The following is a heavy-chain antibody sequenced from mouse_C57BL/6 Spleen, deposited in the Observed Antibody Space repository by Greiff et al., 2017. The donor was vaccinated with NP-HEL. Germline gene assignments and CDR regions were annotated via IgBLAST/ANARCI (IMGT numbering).Heavy chain of an antibody. Sequence: EVKLMESGPELVKPGASVKISCKASGYSFTGYYMNWVKQSPEKSLEWIGEINPSTGGTTYNQKFKAKATLTVDKSSSTAYMQLKSLTSEDSAVYYCARWEGSYFDYWGQGTTLTVSS. CDR1: GYSFTGYY. CDR2: INPSTGGT. V-gene: IGHV1-42*01. D-gene: IGHD4-1*01. CDR3: ARWEGSYFDY. J-gene: IGHJ2*01.